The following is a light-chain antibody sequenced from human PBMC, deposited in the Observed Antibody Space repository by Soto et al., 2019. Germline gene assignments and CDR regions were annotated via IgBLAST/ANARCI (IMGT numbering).Light chain of an antibody. CDR3: QQSYSSWAT. CDR1: QRIRHF. Sequence: DIQMTESPSSLSASVGDTITITCRARQRIRHFLNWYQLKPGKGPKLLISGASTLNAGVPSRFSGCRSGTDFTPTISSLQPEASASSCCQQSYSSWATFGGGTKVEIQ. V-gene: IGKV1-39*01. CDR2: GAS. J-gene: IGKJ4*01.